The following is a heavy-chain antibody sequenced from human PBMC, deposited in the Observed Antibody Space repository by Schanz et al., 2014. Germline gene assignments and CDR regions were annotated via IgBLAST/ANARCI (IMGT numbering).Heavy chain of an antibody. CDR1: GFTFSSYG. D-gene: IGHD5-12*01. V-gene: IGHV3-33*01. CDR3: ARDFHGYGPHLDY. Sequence: VQVVESGGGLVQPGRSLRLSCAASGFTFSSYGMHWVRQAPGKGLEWVAILWHDGSKKYYADSVKGRFTVSRDNSKNTLYLQLNSLRAEDTAVYYCARDFHGYGPHLDYWGQGSLVTVSS. J-gene: IGHJ4*02. CDR2: LWHDGSKK.